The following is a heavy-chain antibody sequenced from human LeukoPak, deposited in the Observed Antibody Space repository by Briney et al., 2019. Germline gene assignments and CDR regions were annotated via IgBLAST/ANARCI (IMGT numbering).Heavy chain of an antibody. CDR3: TTGIRGD. V-gene: IGHV3-15*04. J-gene: IGHJ4*02. CDR2: IASKTDGGTT. CDR1: GLTVTNAW. Sequence: GGSLRLSCAASGLTVTNAWMNWVRQAPGKGLEWVGRIASKTDGGTTDYAAPVKGRFTISRDDSKNTLFLQVNSLKTENTAVYYCTTGIRGDCGQGTLVTVSS.